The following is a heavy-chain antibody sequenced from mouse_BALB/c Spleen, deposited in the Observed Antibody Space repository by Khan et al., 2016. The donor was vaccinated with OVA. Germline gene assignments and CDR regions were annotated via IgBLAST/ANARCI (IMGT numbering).Heavy chain of an antibody. V-gene: IGHV6-6*02. CDR3: SRPDGYYAWFAY. D-gene: IGHD2-3*01. Sequence: EVKLEESGGGLVQPGGSMKLSCVASGFTFSNFWMNWVRQSPEKGLEWVAEIRLKSNNYATHYAVSVKGRFTISRDDSKSSVYLQMNNLRAEATGIYYCSRPDGYYAWFAYWGQGTLVTVSA. CDR1: GFTFSNFW. CDR2: IRLKSNNYAT. J-gene: IGHJ3*01.